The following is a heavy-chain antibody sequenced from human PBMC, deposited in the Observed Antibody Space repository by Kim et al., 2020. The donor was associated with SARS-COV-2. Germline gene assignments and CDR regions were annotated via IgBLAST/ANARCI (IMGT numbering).Heavy chain of an antibody. CDR1: GYTFTSYG. Sequence: ASVKVSCKASGYTFTSYGISWVRQAPGQGLEWMGWISAYNGNTNYAQKLQGRVTMTTDTSTSTAYMELRSLRSDDTAVYYCARVAAAGMSRTNWFDPWGQGTLVTVSS. V-gene: IGHV1-18*01. D-gene: IGHD6-13*01. CDR3: ARVAAAGMSRTNWFDP. CDR2: ISAYNGNT. J-gene: IGHJ5*02.